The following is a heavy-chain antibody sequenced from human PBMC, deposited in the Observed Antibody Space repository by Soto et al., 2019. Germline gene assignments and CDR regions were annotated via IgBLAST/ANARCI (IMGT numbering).Heavy chain of an antibody. CDR1: GFSLSTSGVG. CDR2: IYWDDDK. CDR3: AHEKGGYSGDDYCWFGQ. Sequence: QITLKESGPTLVKPTQTLTLTCTFSGFSLSTSGVGVGWIRQPPGKAVESLALIYWDDDKRYSPSLRSRLTINNDASKSQVVLTITNMDPVDTATDYCAHEKGGYSGDDYCWFGQWGHGSLVVVAS. D-gene: IGHD5-12*01. J-gene: IGHJ5*02. V-gene: IGHV2-5*02.